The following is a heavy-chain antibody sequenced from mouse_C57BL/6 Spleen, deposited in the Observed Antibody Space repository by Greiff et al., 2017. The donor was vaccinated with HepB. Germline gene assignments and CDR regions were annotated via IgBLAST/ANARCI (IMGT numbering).Heavy chain of an antibody. V-gene: IGHV1-55*01. Sequence: QVQLKQPGAELVKPGASVKMSCKASGYTFTSYWITWVKQRPGQGLEWIGDIYPGSGSTNYNEKFKSKATLTVDTSSSTAYMQLSSLTSEDSAVYYCARGGDYDRMDYWGQGTSVTVSS. D-gene: IGHD2-4*01. CDR1: GYTFTSYW. J-gene: IGHJ4*01. CDR2: IYPGSGST. CDR3: ARGGDYDRMDY.